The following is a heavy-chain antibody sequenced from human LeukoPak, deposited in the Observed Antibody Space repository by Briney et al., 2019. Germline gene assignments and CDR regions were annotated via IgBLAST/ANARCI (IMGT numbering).Heavy chain of an antibody. CDR3: ARGREYQLLHFDY. V-gene: IGHV1-8*02. CDR2: MHPNSGDT. D-gene: IGHD2-2*01. CDR1: GYAITNYD. J-gene: IGHJ4*02. Sequence: EASVKVSCKASGYAITNYDINWVRQATGQGLEWMGWMHPNSGDTGYAQKFQGRVTMTRNTAIRTAYMELSSLTSDDTAVYFCARGREYQLLHFDYWGQGTLVTVSS.